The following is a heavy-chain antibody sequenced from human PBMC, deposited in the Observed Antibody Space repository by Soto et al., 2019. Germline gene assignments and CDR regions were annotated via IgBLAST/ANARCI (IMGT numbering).Heavy chain of an antibody. CDR2: INSDGNIK. CDR1: GFTFSNYW. V-gene: IGHV3-74*01. Sequence: EVQLVESGGGLVQPGGSLRLSCAASGFTFSNYWMHWVRQAPGKGLVWVSRINSDGNIKDYADSVKGRFTISRDNARNRLYLQVNSLTDEYTAVYYCARLPVTAVTSIDYWGQGTLVSVSS. D-gene: IGHD2-21*02. CDR3: ARLPVTAVTSIDY. J-gene: IGHJ4*02.